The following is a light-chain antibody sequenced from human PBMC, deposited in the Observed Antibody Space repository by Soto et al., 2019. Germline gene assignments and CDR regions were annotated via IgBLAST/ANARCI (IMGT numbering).Light chain of an antibody. CDR2: DAS. CDR1: QSISSW. Sequence: DIQMTQSPSTPSASVGDRVTITCRASQSISSWLAWYQQKPGKTPKLLIYDASSLESGVPSRFSGSGSGTEFTLTISSLQPDDFATYYCQQYNSYSGMFGQGTKVEIK. CDR3: QQYNSYSGM. J-gene: IGKJ1*01. V-gene: IGKV1-5*01.